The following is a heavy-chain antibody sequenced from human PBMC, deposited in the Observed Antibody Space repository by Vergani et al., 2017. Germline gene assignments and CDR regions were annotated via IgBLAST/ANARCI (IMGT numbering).Heavy chain of an antibody. CDR2: IYTSGAT. CDR3: ARDGGEYDKDALDV. Sequence: QVQLQESGPGLVKPSQTLSLTCTVSGGSFSTGGQSWTWLRQSAGKGLEWIGRIYTSGATNYNPSLRSRAIMSVDVSKKQFSLKLTSVTAADTAGYYCARDGGEYDKDALDVWGQGTKVTVTS. V-gene: IGHV4-61*02. CDR1: GGSFSTGGQS. J-gene: IGHJ3*01. D-gene: IGHD2-21*01.